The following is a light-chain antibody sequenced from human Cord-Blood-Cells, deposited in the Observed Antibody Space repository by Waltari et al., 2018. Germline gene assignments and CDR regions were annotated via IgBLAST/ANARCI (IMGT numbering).Light chain of an antibody. CDR2: EVS. V-gene: IGLV2-8*01. CDR3: SSYAGSNNLV. J-gene: IGLJ2*01. CDR1: SSDVGGYNY. Sequence: QSALTQPPSASGSPGQSVTISCTGTSSDVGGYNYVSWYQQHPGKAPKLMIYEVSKRPSGVPDRFSASKSGNTASRTVSGLQAEDEADYYCSSYAGSNNLVFGGGTKLTVL.